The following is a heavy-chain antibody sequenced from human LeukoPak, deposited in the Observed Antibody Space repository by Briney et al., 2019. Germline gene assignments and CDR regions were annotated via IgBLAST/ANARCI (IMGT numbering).Heavy chain of an antibody. D-gene: IGHD2-21*02. CDR2: IYSSGRT. Sequence: SETLSLTCTVSGGSISSYYWSWIRQPPGEGLEWIGYIYSSGRTNYNPSLKSRVTISVDTSKNQFSLKLTSMTAADTAVYYCARGDHYYYTMDVWGKGTTVTVSS. CDR3: ARGDHYYYTMDV. CDR1: GGSISSYY. J-gene: IGHJ6*04. V-gene: IGHV4-59*01.